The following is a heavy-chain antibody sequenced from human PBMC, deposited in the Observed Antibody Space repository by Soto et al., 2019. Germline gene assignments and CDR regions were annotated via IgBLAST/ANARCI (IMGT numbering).Heavy chain of an antibody. V-gene: IGHV4-34*01. CDR3: ARGRRGAATSWFDP. Sequence: QVQLQQWGAGLLKPSETLSLTCAVYGGSFSGYYWSWIRQPPGKGLEWIGEINHSGSTNYNPSLKSRVTISVDTSKNQFSLKLSSVTAADTAVYYCARGRRGAATSWFDPWGQGTLVTVSS. J-gene: IGHJ5*02. D-gene: IGHD2-15*01. CDR2: INHSGST. CDR1: GGSFSGYY.